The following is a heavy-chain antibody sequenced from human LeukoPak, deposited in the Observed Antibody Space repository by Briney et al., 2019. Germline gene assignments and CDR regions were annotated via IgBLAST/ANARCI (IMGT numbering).Heavy chain of an antibody. D-gene: IGHD2-15*01. CDR1: GFTFSSYA. J-gene: IGHJ4*02. CDR3: ARGQGYCSGGSCYFPPRN. Sequence: GGSLRLSYAASGFTFSSYAMHWVRQAPGKGLEWVAVISYDGSNKYYADSVKGRFTISRDNSKNTLYLQMNGLGAEDTAVYYCARGQGYCSGGSCYFPPRNWGQGTLVTVSS. CDR2: ISYDGSNK. V-gene: IGHV3-30*04.